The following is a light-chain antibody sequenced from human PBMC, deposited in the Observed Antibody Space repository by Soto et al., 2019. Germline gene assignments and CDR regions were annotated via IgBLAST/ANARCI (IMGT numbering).Light chain of an antibody. CDR3: QQYYVYPWT. Sequence: DIQMTQSPSTLSASVGDRVTITCRASQSIVNWLAWYQQKPGKAPKLLLYQASGLESGVPSRFSGSESGTEFTLTISSLQPEDFATYYCQQYYVYPWTFGQGTKVEIK. CDR1: QSIVNW. V-gene: IGKV1-5*03. CDR2: QAS. J-gene: IGKJ1*01.